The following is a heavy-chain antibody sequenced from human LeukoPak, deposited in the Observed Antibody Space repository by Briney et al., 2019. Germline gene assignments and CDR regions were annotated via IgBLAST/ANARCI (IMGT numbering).Heavy chain of an antibody. CDR2: INHSGST. D-gene: IGHD4-4*01. CDR1: GGSFSGYY. CDR3: AVTRGATVTTAYNWFDP. V-gene: IGHV4-34*01. Sequence: PSETLPLTCAVYGGSFSGYYWSWIRQPPGKGLEWIGEINHSGSTNYNPSLKSRVTISVDTSKNQFSLKLSSVTAADTAVYYCAVTRGATVTTAYNWFDPWGQGTLVTVSS. J-gene: IGHJ5*02.